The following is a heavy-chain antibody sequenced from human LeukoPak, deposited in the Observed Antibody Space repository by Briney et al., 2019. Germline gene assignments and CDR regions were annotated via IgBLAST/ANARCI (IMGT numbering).Heavy chain of an antibody. CDR2: ISGSGGST. CDR3: ARDSTIFGLYYMDV. V-gene: IGHV3-23*01. D-gene: IGHD3-3*01. J-gene: IGHJ6*03. Sequence: GGSLRLSCAASGFTFSSYAMSWVRQAPGKGLEWVSAISGSGGSTYYADSVKGRFTISRDNSKNTLYLQMNSLRAEDTAVYYCARDSTIFGLYYMDVWGKGTTVTVSS. CDR1: GFTFSSYA.